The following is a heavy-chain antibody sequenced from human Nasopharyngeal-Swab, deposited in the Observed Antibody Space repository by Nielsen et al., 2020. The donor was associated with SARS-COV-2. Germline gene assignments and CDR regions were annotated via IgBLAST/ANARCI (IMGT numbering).Heavy chain of an antibody. CDR1: GYTFTGYY. CDR2: INPNSGGT. CDR3: ARSPFPSRILGYYMDV. Sequence: ASVKVSCKASGYTFTGYYMHWVRQAPGQGLEWMGRINPNSGGTNYAQKFQGRVTMTRDTSISTAYMELSRLRSDDTAVYYCARSPFPSRILGYYMDVWGKGTTVTVSS. V-gene: IGHV1-2*06. J-gene: IGHJ6*03. D-gene: IGHD2-15*01.